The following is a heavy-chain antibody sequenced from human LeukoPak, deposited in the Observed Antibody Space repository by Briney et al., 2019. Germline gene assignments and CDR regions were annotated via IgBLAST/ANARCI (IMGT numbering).Heavy chain of an antibody. J-gene: IGHJ1*01. Sequence: PGGSLRLSCAASGFTFSSYAMSWVRQAPGKGLEWVSAISGSGGSTYYADSVKGRFTISRDNSKNTLYLQMNSLRAEDTAVYYCSRITIFGVVGPFQHWGQGTLVTVSS. D-gene: IGHD3-3*01. V-gene: IGHV3-23*01. CDR3: SRITIFGVVGPFQH. CDR1: GFTFSSYA. CDR2: ISGSGGST.